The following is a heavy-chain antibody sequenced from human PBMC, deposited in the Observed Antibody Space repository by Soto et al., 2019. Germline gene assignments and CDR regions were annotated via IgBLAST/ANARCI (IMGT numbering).Heavy chain of an antibody. CDR2: IYSGGTT. Sequence: VQLVESGGGLVQPGGSLRLSCAASGFTVSNNYMSWVRQAPGKGLEWVSVIYSGGTTYYADSVKGRFTISRDNSKNTLYLQMNSLTAEDTAVYYCARAAYYQLLLFFDYWGQGTLVTVSS. J-gene: IGHJ4*02. CDR1: GFTVSNNY. CDR3: ARAAYYQLLLFFDY. D-gene: IGHD2-2*01. V-gene: IGHV3-66*01.